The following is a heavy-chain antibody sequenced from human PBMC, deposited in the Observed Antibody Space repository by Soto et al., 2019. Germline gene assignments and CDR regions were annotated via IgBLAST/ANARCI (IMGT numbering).Heavy chain of an antibody. Sequence: SETLSLTCAVSGGSISSSNWWRWVRQPPGTVLEWMGEIYHSGSTNYNPSLKSRVTIAVDKSKNQFSLTLSSVTAADTAVYYCARVALVRGVIDYWGQGTLVTVSS. V-gene: IGHV4-4*02. CDR1: GGSISSSNW. D-gene: IGHD3-10*01. CDR3: ARVALVRGVIDY. CDR2: IYHSGST. J-gene: IGHJ4*02.